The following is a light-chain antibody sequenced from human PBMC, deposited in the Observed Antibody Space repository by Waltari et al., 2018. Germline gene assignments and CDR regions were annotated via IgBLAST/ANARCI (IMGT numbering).Light chain of an antibody. Sequence: QSALTQPASVSGSPGQSITISCTGTSSDVGNYNLVSWYQQHPGKAPKLIIYEVSQRPSGVSNRFSGSKSGTTASLTISGLQAEDEADFYCCSHAGGGSSVVFGGGTKLTVL. CDR1: SSDVGNYNL. CDR2: EVS. J-gene: IGLJ2*01. V-gene: IGLV2-23*02. CDR3: CSHAGGGSSVV.